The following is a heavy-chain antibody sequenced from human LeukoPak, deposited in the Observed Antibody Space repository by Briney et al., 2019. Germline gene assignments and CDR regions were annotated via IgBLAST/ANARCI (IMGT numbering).Heavy chain of an antibody. J-gene: IGHJ4*02. CDR1: GFTFSSYG. Sequence: GGSLRLSCAASGFTFSSYGMHWVRQAPGKGLEWVAVIWYDGSNKYYADSVKGRFTISRDNSKNTLYLQMNSLRAEDTAVYYCAKASLRYDFWSGYYTGRYFDYWGQGTLVTVSS. D-gene: IGHD3-3*01. CDR2: IWYDGSNK. V-gene: IGHV3-33*06. CDR3: AKASLRYDFWSGYYTGRYFDY.